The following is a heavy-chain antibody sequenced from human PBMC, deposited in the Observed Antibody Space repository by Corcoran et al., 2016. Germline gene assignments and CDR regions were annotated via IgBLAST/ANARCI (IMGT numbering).Heavy chain of an antibody. CDR2: IDPSDSYT. D-gene: IGHD3-3*01. J-gene: IGHJ5*02. V-gene: IGHV5-10-1*03. CDR3: ARHGVLEWLSPHNWFDP. CDR1: GYSFTSYW. Sequence: EVQLVQSGAEVKKHGESLRISCKDSGYSFTSYWISWVRQMPGKGLEWRGRIDPSDSYTNYSPSFQGHETIAADKSISTAYLQWSSLKASDTAMYYCARHGVLEWLSPHNWFDPWGQGTLVTVSS.